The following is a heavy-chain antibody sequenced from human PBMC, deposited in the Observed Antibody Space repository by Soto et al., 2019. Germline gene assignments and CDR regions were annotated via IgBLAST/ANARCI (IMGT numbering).Heavy chain of an antibody. CDR1: GGSISTGGYY. CDR3: ARSVFP. J-gene: IGHJ5*02. Sequence: SETLSLTCTVSGGSISTGGYYWNWIRQHPGKGLEWIGHFYYSGSTYYNPSLKSRVTISVNTSKNQFSLKLSSVTAADTAVYYCARSVFPWGQGTLVTVSS. CDR2: FYYSGST. V-gene: IGHV4-31*03.